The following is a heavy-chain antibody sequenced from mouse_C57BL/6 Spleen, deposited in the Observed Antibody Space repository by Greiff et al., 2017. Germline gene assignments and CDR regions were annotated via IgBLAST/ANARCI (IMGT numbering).Heavy chain of an antibody. CDR2: ISYSGST. J-gene: IGHJ1*03. V-gene: IGHV3-8*01. CDR1: GYSITSDY. CDR3: ARSSYYGNYVWYFDV. Sequence: EVQLVESGPGLAKPSQTLSLTCSVTGYSITSDYWNWIRKFPGNKLEYMGYISYSGSTYYNPSLKSRISITRDTSKNQYYLQLNSVTTEDTATYYCARSSYYGNYVWYFDVWGTGTTVTVSS. D-gene: IGHD2-10*01.